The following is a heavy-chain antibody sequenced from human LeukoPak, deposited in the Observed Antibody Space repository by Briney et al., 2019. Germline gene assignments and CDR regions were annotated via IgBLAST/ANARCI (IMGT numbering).Heavy chain of an antibody. CDR1: GFTFSSYG. CDR2: ISGSGGST. D-gene: IGHD3-10*01. V-gene: IGHV3-23*01. Sequence: GGSLRLSCAASGFTFSSYGMSWVRQAPGKGLEWVSAISGSGGSTYYADSVKGRFTISRDNSKNTLYLQMNSLRAEDTAVYYCAKDFSSGSYCMDVWGKGTTVTISS. J-gene: IGHJ6*03. CDR3: AKDFSSGSYCMDV.